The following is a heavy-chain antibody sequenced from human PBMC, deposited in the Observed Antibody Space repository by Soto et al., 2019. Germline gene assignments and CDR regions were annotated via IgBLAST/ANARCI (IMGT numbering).Heavy chain of an antibody. V-gene: IGHV3-23*01. CDR2: IRGEGGQT. Sequence: PGGSLRLSCTASGFTFSSYGMGWVRQAPGKGLQWVSTIRGEGGQTHYTDSVKGRFSISRDNSKNTVYLQMDSLRAEDTAMYFCARDVALASDDFFAYWGQGTQVTVSS. CDR3: ARDVALASDDFFAY. CDR1: GFTFSSYG. J-gene: IGHJ4*02. D-gene: IGHD2-15*01.